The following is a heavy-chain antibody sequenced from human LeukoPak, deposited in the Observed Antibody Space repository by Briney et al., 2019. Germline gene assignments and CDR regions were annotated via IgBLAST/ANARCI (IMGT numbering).Heavy chain of an antibody. CDR3: ASRYSSGWGGEKDAFDI. V-gene: IGHV1-18*01. CDR2: ISAYNGNT. CDR1: GYTFTSYG. D-gene: IGHD6-19*01. J-gene: IGHJ3*02. Sequence: ASVKVSCKASGYTFTSYGISWVRQAPGQGLEWMGWISAYNGNTNYAQKLQGRVTMTRNTSISTAYMELSSLRSEDTAVYYCASRYSSGWGGEKDAFDIWDQGTMVTVSS.